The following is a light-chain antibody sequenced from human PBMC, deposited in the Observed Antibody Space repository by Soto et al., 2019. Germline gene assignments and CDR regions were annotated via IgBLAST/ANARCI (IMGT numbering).Light chain of an antibody. J-gene: IGKJ5*01. CDR1: QNVDNY. CDR2: DAS. V-gene: IGKV3-11*01. CDR3: QQRSNWHPIT. Sequence: EVLLTQSPATLSLSPGGSATLSCRASQNVDNYLAWYQQKPGQAPRLIIYDASNRANGIPARFSGSGSGTDFTLTISRLEPEDFALYYCQQRSNWHPITFGQGTRLEIK.